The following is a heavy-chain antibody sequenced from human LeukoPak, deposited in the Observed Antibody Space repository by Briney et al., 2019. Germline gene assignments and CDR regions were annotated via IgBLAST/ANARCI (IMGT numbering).Heavy chain of an antibody. Sequence: PGGSLRLSCAASGFTFSSYGMHWVRQAPGKGLEWVSAISGSGGSTYYADSVKGRFTISRDNSKNTLYLQMNSLRAEDTAVYYCAKEGPYYYDSSGYNWFDPWGQGTLVTVSS. J-gene: IGHJ5*02. CDR2: ISGSGGST. D-gene: IGHD3-22*01. CDR1: GFTFSSYG. V-gene: IGHV3-23*01. CDR3: AKEGPYYYDSSGYNWFDP.